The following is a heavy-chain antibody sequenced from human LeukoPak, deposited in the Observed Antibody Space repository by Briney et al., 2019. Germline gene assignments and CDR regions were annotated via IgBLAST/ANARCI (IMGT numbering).Heavy chain of an antibody. Sequence: SVKVSCKASGGTFSSYAISWVRQAPGQGLEWMGGIIPIFGTANYAQKFQGRVAITADESTSTAYMELSSLRSEDTAVYYCAVYGDYDSHAFDIWGQGTMVTVSS. D-gene: IGHD4-17*01. V-gene: IGHV1-69*01. CDR1: GGTFSSYA. CDR2: IIPIFGTA. CDR3: AVYGDYDSHAFDI. J-gene: IGHJ3*02.